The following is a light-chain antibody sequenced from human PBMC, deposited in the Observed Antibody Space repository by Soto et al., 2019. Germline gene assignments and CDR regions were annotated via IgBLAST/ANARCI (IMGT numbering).Light chain of an antibody. CDR2: GAS. CDR1: QSVSSN. Sequence: EIVMTQSPATLSVSPGERATLSCRASQSVSSNLAWYQQKPGQAPRLLIYGASTRATGIPARFSGSGAGTEFTLTISSLQSEDFAVSYCQQYNNWPGLTGGGGTKVELK. V-gene: IGKV3-15*01. CDR3: QQYNNWPGLT. J-gene: IGKJ4*02.